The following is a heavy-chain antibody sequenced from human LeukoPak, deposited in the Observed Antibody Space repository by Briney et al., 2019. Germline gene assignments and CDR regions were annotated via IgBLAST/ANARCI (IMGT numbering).Heavy chain of an antibody. CDR3: ARHPGKVTNDWFFDL. J-gene: IGHJ2*01. Sequence: ASVKVSCKASGYTFTGYYMHWVRQAPGQGLEWMGWINPNSGGTNYAQKFQGRVTMTRDTSITTAYMELSRLSSDDTAVYYCARHPGKVTNDWFFDLWGRGTLVTVSS. D-gene: IGHD4-23*01. V-gene: IGHV1-2*02. CDR1: GYTFTGYY. CDR2: INPNSGGT.